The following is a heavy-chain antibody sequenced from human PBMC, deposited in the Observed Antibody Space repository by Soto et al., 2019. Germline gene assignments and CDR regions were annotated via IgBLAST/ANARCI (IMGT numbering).Heavy chain of an antibody. Sequence: TLSLTCTVSGGSVSXGXXXWSWIRQHPGRGLEWIGYIYYTGNTYYNPSLKSRLAISVDTSKNQFSLKLTSVTAADTAVYYCARDPRMAYYHDHWGQGTXVTVSS. J-gene: IGHJ4*02. CDR1: GGSVSXGXXX. V-gene: IGHV4-31*03. CDR2: IYYTGNT. CDR3: ARDPRMAYYHDH. D-gene: IGHD3-10*01.